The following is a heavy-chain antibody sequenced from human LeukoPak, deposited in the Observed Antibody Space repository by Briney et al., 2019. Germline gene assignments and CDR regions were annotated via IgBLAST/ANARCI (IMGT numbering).Heavy chain of an antibody. D-gene: IGHD3-22*01. J-gene: IGHJ4*02. Sequence: GGSLRLSCAASGFTFSSCGMHWVRQAPGKGLEWVAVIWYGGSTKYYADSVKGRFTISRDNSKNTLYLQMNSLRAGDTAVYYCAKGEYYYDSSGYPDYWGQGTLVTVSS. CDR1: GFTFSSCG. CDR3: AKGEYYYDSSGYPDY. V-gene: IGHV3-30*02. CDR2: IWYGGSTK.